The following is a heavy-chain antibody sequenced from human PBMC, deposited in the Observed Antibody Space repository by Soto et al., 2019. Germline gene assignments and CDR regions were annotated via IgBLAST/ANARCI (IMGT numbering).Heavy chain of an antibody. Sequence: GGSLRLSCAASGFTFSSYGMHWVRQAPGKGPEWVAVISYDGSNKYYADSVKGRFTISRDNSKNTLYLQMNSLRAEDTAVYYCAPAGFDYWGQGTLVTVSS. CDR3: APAGFDY. D-gene: IGHD3-10*01. CDR2: ISYDGSNK. V-gene: IGHV3-30*03. J-gene: IGHJ4*02. CDR1: GFTFSSYG.